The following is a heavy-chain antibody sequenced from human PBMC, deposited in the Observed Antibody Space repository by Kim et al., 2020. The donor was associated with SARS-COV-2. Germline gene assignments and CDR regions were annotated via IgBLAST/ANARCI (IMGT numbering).Heavy chain of an antibody. CDR3: ARGVLEDYYGMDV. Sequence: NYAQKFQRRVTLTRDTPISTAYMELSRLRSDDTVVYYCARGVLEDYYGMDVWGQGTTVTVSS. V-gene: IGHV1-2*05. D-gene: IGHD3-16*01. J-gene: IGHJ6*02.